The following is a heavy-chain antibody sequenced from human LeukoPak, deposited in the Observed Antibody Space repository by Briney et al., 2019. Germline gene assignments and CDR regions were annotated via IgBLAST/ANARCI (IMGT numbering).Heavy chain of an antibody. CDR1: GFTFSSYW. CDR2: IKQDGSER. V-gene: IGHV3-7*01. J-gene: IGHJ4*02. D-gene: IGHD6-19*01. CDR3: AREWAGPSFDY. Sequence: GGSLRLSCAASGFTFSSYWMSWVRQAPGKGLEWVANIKQDGSERSYVDSVKGRYTISRDNTKNSLYLQMNSLRAEDTAVYFCAREWAGPSFDYWGQGTLVTVSS.